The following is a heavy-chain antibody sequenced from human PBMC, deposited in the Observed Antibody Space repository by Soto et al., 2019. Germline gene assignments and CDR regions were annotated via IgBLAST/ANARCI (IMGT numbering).Heavy chain of an antibody. Sequence: TLPLPCAVAGCSISSGDYSWSWIRQPPGKGLEWIGYIYHSGSTYYNPSLKSRVTISVDRSKNQFSLKLSSVTAADTAVYYCARSVVENYDFWSGYPPSGGMDSWGQGTTVTVSS. CDR3: ARSVVENYDFWSGYPPSGGMDS. J-gene: IGHJ6*02. V-gene: IGHV4-30-2*01. CDR1: GCSISSGDYS. CDR2: IYHSGST. D-gene: IGHD3-3*01.